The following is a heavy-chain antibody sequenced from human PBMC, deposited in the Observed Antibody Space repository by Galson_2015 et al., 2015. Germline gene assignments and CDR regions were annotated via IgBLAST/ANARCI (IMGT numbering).Heavy chain of an antibody. V-gene: IGHV3-23*01. CDR2: ISGSGGGT. Sequence: SLRLSCAASGFTFNSYGMNWVRQAPGKGLEWVSGISGSGGGTYYADSVKGRFTISRDNSKNTLYLQMNSLRAEDTAVYYCATSVLGCSSGSCYYFDYWGQGTLVTVSS. CDR3: ATSVLGCSSGSCYYFDY. CDR1: GFTFNSYG. J-gene: IGHJ4*02. D-gene: IGHD2-15*01.